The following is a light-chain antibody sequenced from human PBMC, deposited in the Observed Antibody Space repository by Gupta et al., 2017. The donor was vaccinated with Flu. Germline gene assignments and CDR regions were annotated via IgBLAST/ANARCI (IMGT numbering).Light chain of an antibody. CDR1: SPNLGSNT. V-gene: IGLV1-44*01. CDR3: AAWDDSLNGYV. Sequence: SALTQPPSASGTPGQRVTIPCSGSSPNLGSNTVNWYQQPPGTAPKLLIYSNNQRPSGVPDRFSGSKSGTSASLAISGLQSEDEADDYCAAWDDSLNGYVFGTGTKVTVL. CDR2: SNN. J-gene: IGLJ1*01.